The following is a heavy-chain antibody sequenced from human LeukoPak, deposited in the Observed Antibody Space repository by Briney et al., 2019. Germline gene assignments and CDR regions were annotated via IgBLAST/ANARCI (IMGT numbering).Heavy chain of an antibody. CDR3: ARDRYYDILTGYFYGMDV. D-gene: IGHD3-9*01. J-gene: IGHJ6*02. CDR1: GGSFSGYY. CDR2: IYYSGST. V-gene: IGHV4-31*11. Sequence: SETLSLTCAVYGGSFSGYYWSWIRQHPGKGLEWIGYIYYSGSTDYNPSLKSRVTISIDTSKNQFSLKLSSVTAADTAVYYCARDRYYDILTGYFYGMDVWGQGTTVTVSS.